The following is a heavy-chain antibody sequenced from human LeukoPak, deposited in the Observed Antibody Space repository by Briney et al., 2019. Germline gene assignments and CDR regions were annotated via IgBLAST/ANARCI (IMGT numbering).Heavy chain of an antibody. V-gene: IGHV3-30*18. D-gene: IGHD5-12*01. CDR2: ISNDGNNE. CDR3: AKDIVATILGLNFDY. Sequence: PGGSLRLSCTASGFTFTSYTMSWVRQAPGKGLEWVAVISNDGNNEYYADSVKGRFTISRDNSRNTLYLQMNSLRTEDTAVYYCAKDIVATILGLNFDYWGQGTLVTVSS. CDR1: GFTFTSYT. J-gene: IGHJ4*02.